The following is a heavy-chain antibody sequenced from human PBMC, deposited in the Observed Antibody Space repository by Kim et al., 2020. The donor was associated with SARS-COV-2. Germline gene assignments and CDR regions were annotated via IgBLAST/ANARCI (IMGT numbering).Heavy chain of an antibody. V-gene: IGHV4-34*01. CDR2: INHSGST. Sequence: SETLSLTCAVYGGSFSGYYWSWIRQPPGKGLEWIGEINHSGSTNYNPSLKSRVTISVDTSKNQFSLKLSSVTAADTAVYYCARRLSSSWYPRQFDYWGQGTLVTVSS. J-gene: IGHJ4*02. CDR1: GGSFSGYY. D-gene: IGHD6-13*01. CDR3: ARRLSSSWYPRQFDY.